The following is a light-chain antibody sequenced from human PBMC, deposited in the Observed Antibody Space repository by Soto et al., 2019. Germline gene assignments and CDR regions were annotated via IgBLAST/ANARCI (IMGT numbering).Light chain of an antibody. CDR3: QQHNNWPLT. CDR2: GAS. CDR1: QSVSSN. V-gene: IGKV3-15*01. J-gene: IGKJ4*01. Sequence: EIVMTQSPATLSVSPGERATLSCRASQSVSSNLAWYQQKPGQAPRLLVYGASTRSTGIPARFSGSGSGTQFTLTISSLQSGDFAVYYCQQHNNWPLTYGGGTKGDIK.